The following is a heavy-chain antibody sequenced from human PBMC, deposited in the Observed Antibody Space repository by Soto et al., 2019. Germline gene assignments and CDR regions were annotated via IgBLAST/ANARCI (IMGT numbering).Heavy chain of an antibody. Sequence: EVQLVESGGGLVQPGGSLRLSCEASGFTFSTYWMHWVRQAPGQGLVWLSRINADGRTTNYADSVRGRFTISRDNAKNTLFLQVNSLRAEYTAVYYCATAGQFRFDNWGQGALVTVSS. V-gene: IGHV3-74*01. CDR1: GFTFSTYW. CDR3: ATAGQFRFDN. J-gene: IGHJ4*02. D-gene: IGHD2-21*01. CDR2: INADGRTT.